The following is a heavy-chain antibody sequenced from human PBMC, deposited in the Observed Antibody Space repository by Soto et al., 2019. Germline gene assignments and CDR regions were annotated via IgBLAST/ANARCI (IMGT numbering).Heavy chain of an antibody. CDR3: ARGRALYDSSGYYGPSNFDY. CDR2: INHTGGT. J-gene: IGHJ4*02. V-gene: IGHV4-34*01. CDR1: GGSVNGYY. D-gene: IGHD3-22*01. Sequence: SETLSLTCAVYGGSVNGYYWNWIRQPPGKGLEWIGEINHTGGTHYNPSLKSRVTMSVDTSKNQFSLKLSSVTAADTAVYYCARGRALYDSSGYYGPSNFDYWGQGTLVTVSS.